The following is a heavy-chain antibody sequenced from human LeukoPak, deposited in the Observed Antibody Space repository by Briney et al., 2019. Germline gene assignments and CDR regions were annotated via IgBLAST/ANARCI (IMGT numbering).Heavy chain of an antibody. J-gene: IGHJ4*02. CDR2: ISGSGGST. V-gene: IGHV3-23*01. CDR1: GFTFSSYA. Sequence: QPGGSLRLSGAASGFTFSSYAMSWVRQAPGKGLEWVSAISGSGGSTYYADSVKGRFTISRDNSKNTLYLQMNSLRAEDTAVYYCANIKIVATIRPPLAADYWGQGTLVTVSS. D-gene: IGHD5-12*01. CDR3: ANIKIVATIRPPLAADY.